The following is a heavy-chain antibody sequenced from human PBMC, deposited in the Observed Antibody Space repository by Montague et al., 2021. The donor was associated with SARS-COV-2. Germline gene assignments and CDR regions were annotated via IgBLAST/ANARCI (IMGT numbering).Heavy chain of an antibody. Sequence: CAISGDSVAVSGAGCKWMKHTPLSRLHWHITCYFMFKKKNDYAASVNGRITINPDTSKNQFSLQLTSVTPDDTAIYYCARHRLTWVRGVLMRRPYHYYSGMDVWGQGTTVTVSS. CDR1: GDSVAVSGAG. CDR2: CYFMFKKKN. V-gene: IGHV6-1*01. D-gene: IGHD3-10*01. J-gene: IGHJ6*02. CDR3: ARHRLTWVRGVLMRRPYHYYSGMDV.